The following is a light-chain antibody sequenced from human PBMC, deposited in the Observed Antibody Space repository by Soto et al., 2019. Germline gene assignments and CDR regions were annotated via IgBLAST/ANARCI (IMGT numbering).Light chain of an antibody. V-gene: IGKV3-11*01. J-gene: IGKJ2*01. CDR3: LQRSTWYT. CDR2: DVS. Sequence: EIVLTQSPATLSLSPGERATLSCRASQSVSSYLAWYQQKPGQAPRLAIYDVSSRATGVPPRFSGSGSGTDFTLTISSLEPEDFAFYYCLQRSTWYTFGQGTKLEIK. CDR1: QSVSSY.